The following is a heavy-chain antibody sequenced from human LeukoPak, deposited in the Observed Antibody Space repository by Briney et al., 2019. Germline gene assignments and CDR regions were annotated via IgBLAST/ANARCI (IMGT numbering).Heavy chain of an antibody. CDR2: ISSSGSTI. V-gene: IGHV3-48*03. D-gene: IGHD6-13*01. J-gene: IGHJ5*02. CDR1: GFTFSSYE. CDR3: ASLATFQQLVDH. Sequence: GGSLRLSCAASGFTFSSYEMNWVRQAPGKGLEWVSYISSSGSTIYYADSVKGRFTISRDNAKNSLYLQMNSLRAEDTAVYYCASLATFQQLVDHWGQGTLVTVSS.